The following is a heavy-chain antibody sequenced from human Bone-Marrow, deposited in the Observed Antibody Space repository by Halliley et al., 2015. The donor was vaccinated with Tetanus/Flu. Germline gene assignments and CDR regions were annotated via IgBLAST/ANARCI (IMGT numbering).Heavy chain of an antibody. Sequence: SLRLSCAASGFTFSAYDMNWVRQAPGKGLEWVSSISFSSNYVYYADSVKGRFTISRDNAKNSLDLQMNSLRVEDTAVYYCARFRQRNCIAGGCDGMDVWGQGTTVTVSS. CDR3: ARFRQRNCIAGGCDGMDV. CDR2: ISFSSNYV. D-gene: IGHD2-8*02. V-gene: IGHV3-21*04. CDR1: GFTFSAYD. J-gene: IGHJ6*02.